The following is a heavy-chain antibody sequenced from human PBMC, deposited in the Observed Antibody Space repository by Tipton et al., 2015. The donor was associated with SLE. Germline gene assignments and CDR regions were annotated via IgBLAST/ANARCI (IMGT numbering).Heavy chain of an antibody. CDR1: GYSISSAYY. D-gene: IGHD4-23*01. CDR2: VYHSGST. V-gene: IGHV4-38-2*01. Sequence: TLSLTCAVSGYSISSAYYWGWIRQPPGKGLEWIGSVYHSGSTYYNPSLKSRLTISVDTSKNQFSLKLSSVTAADTAVYYCARATDYGGNYRDHWGQGTLVTVSS. J-gene: IGHJ4*02. CDR3: ARATDYGGNYRDH.